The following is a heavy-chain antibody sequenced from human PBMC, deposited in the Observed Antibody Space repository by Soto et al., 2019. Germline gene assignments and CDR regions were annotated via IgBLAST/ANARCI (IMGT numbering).Heavy chain of an antibody. CDR3: ARGEDAFFYYGLDV. V-gene: IGHV4-59*01. J-gene: IGHJ6*02. Sequence: QVQLQESGPRLVKPSATLSLTCTVSGGSITSSYWSWIRRPPGKGLEWIAYIYDTGISGYTPSTSYHPSLKSRVTMSVDASKSQLSLKLTSVTAADTAVYYCARGEDAFFYYGLDVWGQGITVTVSS. CDR2: IYDTGISGYTPST. CDR1: GGSITSSY.